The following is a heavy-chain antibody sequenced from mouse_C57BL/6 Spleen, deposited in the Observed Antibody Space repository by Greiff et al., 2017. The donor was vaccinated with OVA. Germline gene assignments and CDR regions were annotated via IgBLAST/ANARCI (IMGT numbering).Heavy chain of an antibody. CDR2: IYPGDGDT. D-gene: IGHD2-1*01. V-gene: IGHV1-82*01. Sequence: VQLQQSGPELVKPGASVKISCKASGYAFSSSWMNWVKQRPGKGLEWIGRIYPGDGDTNYNGKVKGKATLTADTSSSTAYMQLSSLTSEDSAVYICERSGGNSFAYWAQGTLVTVP. CDR3: ERSGGNSFAY. CDR1: GYAFSSSW. J-gene: IGHJ3*01.